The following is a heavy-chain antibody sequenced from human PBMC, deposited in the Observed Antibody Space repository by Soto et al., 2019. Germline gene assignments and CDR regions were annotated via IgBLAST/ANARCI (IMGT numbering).Heavy chain of an antibody. CDR1: GFTFSSYW. D-gene: IGHD5-12*01. CDR2: MKGDGSEK. J-gene: IGHJ4*02. V-gene: IGHV3-7*01. Sequence: EVQLVESGGGLVQPGGSLRLSCTASGFTFSSYWMSWVRQAPGKGLEWVANMKGDGSEKYYVDSVKGRFTISRDNARKSLFLQMNTLRAEDTAVYYCVRAVGGYDSYWGQGTLVTVSS. CDR3: VRAVGGYDSY.